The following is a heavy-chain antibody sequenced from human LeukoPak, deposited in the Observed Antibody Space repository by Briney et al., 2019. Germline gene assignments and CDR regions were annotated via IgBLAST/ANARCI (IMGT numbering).Heavy chain of an antibody. CDR2: ISGSGGNT. V-gene: IGHV3-23*01. CDR3: AKDDDYSNYGAMVV. CDR1: GFTFSSYA. D-gene: IGHD4-11*01. Sequence: GGCLRLSCAASGFTFSSYAMSWVRQAPGKGLEWVSAISGSGGNTYYADSRKGRFTISRDNYKNTLYLQMNSMRADDTAVYYCAKDDDYSNYGAMVVWGQGTLVTVSS. J-gene: IGHJ4*02.